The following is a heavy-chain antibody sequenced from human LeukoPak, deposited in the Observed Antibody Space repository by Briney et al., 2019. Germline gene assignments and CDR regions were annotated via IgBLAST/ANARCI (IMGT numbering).Heavy chain of an antibody. J-gene: IGHJ4*02. Sequence: GGSLRLSCAASGFTFSSYWMNWVRQAPGKGLEWVANIKQDGSGKYYVDSVKGRFTISRDNAKNSLYLQMDSLRAEDTAVYYCARRGSYYDFWSGYHYYFDYWGQGTLVTVSS. CDR3: ARRGSYYDFWSGYHYYFDY. V-gene: IGHV3-7*03. D-gene: IGHD3-3*01. CDR2: IKQDGSGK. CDR1: GFTFSSYW.